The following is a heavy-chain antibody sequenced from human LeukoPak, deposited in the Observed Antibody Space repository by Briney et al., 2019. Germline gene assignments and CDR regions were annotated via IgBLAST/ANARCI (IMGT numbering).Heavy chain of an antibody. D-gene: IGHD4-23*01. J-gene: IGHJ6*02. CDR1: GFTFDDYA. CDR3: AKDMNGYRYGGYYGMDV. Sequence: GRSLRLPCAASGFTFDDYAMHWVRQAPGKGLEWVSGISWNSGSIGYADSVKGRFTISRDNAKNSLYLQMNSLRAEDTALYYCAKDMNGYRYGGYYGMDVWGQGTTVTVSS. CDR2: ISWNSGSI. V-gene: IGHV3-9*01.